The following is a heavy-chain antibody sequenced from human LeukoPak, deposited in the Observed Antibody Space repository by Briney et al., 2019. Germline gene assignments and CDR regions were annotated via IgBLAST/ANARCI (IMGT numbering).Heavy chain of an antibody. CDR3: ARGRMATIDYYYGMDV. V-gene: IGHV3-30*04. J-gene: IGHJ6*02. CDR2: ISYDGSNK. CDR1: GFTFSSYA. Sequence: PGGSLRLSCAASGFTFSSYAMHWVRQAPGKGLEWVAVISYDGSNKYYADSVKGRFTISRDNSKNTLYLQMNSLRAEDTAVYYYARGRMATIDYYYGMDVWGQGTTVTVSS. D-gene: IGHD5-24*01.